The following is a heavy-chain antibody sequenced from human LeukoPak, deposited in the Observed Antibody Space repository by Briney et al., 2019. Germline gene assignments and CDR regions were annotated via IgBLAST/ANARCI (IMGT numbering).Heavy chain of an antibody. Sequence: GGSLRLSCAASGFTFGSYAMNWVRQAPGKGLEWVSAISGSGSSTYYADSVKGRLTISRDNSKNTLYLQMNSLRAEDTAIYYCAKKAAAAGPERGFDPWGQGTLVTVSS. V-gene: IGHV3-23*01. J-gene: IGHJ5*02. CDR2: ISGSGSST. CDR3: AKKAAAAGPERGFDP. D-gene: IGHD6-13*01. CDR1: GFTFGSYA.